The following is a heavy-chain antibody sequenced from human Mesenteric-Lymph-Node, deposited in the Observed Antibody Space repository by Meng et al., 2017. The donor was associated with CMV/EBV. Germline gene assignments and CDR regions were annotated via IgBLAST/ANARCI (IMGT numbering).Heavy chain of an antibody. V-gene: IGHV3-21*04. CDR2: ISSSTIET. J-gene: IGHJ4*02. Sequence: GESLKISCAASGFTFSSYAMNWVRQAPGKGLEWVSIISSSTIETYYADSVKGRFTISRDNAKNSLYLQMNSLRAEDTAFYYCAKEDSSWAGYYFDYWGQGTLVTVSS. CDR3: AKEDSSWAGYYFDY. CDR1: GFTFSSYA. D-gene: IGHD3-22*01.